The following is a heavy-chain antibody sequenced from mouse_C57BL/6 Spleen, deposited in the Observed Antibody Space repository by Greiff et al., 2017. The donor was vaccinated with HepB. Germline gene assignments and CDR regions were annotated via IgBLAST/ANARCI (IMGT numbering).Heavy chain of an antibody. D-gene: IGHD1-1*01. CDR2: IYPGDGDT. CDR3: ARSGIYYYFDY. V-gene: IGHV1-82*01. J-gene: IGHJ2*01. Sequence: QVQLKESGPELVKPGASVKISCKASGYAFSSSWMNWVKQRPGKGLEWIGRIYPGDGDTNYNGKFKGKATLTADKSSSTAYMQLSSLTSEDSAVYFCARSGIYYYFDYWGQGTTLTVSS. CDR1: GYAFSSSW.